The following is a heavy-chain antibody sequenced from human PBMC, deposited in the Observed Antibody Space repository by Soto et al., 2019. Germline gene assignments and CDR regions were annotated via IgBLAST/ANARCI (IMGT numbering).Heavy chain of an antibody. CDR2: MNPNSGNT. CDR3: ARMEVVTALYYYYGMDV. V-gene: IGHV1-8*01. Sequence: ASVKVSCKASGYTFTSYDINWVRQATGQGLEWMGWMNPNSGNTGYAQKFQGRVTMTRNTSISTAYMELSSLRSEETAGYYCARMEVVTALYYYYGMDVWRQGTTVTVSS. J-gene: IGHJ6*02. CDR1: GYTFTSYD. D-gene: IGHD2-21*02.